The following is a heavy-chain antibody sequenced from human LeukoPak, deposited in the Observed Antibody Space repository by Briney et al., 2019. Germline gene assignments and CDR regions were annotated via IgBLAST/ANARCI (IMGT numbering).Heavy chain of an antibody. Sequence: GGSLRLSCAASGFTFGSYVMSWLRQAPGRGLEWVSALSGNGGTTYYVDSVKGRFTISRDNSKNTLYLQMNSLRAEDTAVYYCAKDLHWAFDYWGQGTLVTVSS. CDR1: GFTFGSYV. CDR2: LSGNGGTT. J-gene: IGHJ4*02. CDR3: AKDLHWAFDY. V-gene: IGHV3-23*01. D-gene: IGHD7-27*01.